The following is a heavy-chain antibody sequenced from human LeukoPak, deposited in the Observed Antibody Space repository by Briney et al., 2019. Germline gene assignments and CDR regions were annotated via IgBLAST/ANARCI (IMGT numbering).Heavy chain of an antibody. D-gene: IGHD6-13*01. J-gene: IGHJ6*03. CDR1: EDTFTTYT. CDR3: ATGAAVGNYYYFIDV. CDR2: IIPMFGKT. Sequence: ASVKVSCKASEDTFTTYTVTWVRQAPGQGLEWMGGIIPMFGKTNYAQKFQGRVTITADESTRTSNMELSNLRSEDTAVYYCATGAAVGNYYYFIDVWGTGTTVTVSS. V-gene: IGHV1-69*13.